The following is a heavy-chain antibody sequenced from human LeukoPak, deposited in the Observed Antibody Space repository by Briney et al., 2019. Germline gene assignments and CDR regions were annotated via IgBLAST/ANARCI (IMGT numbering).Heavy chain of an antibody. CDR3: ARVLPDTSFFDY. D-gene: IGHD2-2*01. V-gene: IGHV4-59*01. CDR1: GGSFSGYY. CDR2: IYYSGST. Sequence: SETLSLTCAVYGGSFSGYYWRWIRQPPGKGLEWIGYIYYSGSTDYNPALKSRVSMSVHTSENQLSLRLSSVTAADTAVYYCARVLPDTSFFDYWGQGTLVTVSS. J-gene: IGHJ4*02.